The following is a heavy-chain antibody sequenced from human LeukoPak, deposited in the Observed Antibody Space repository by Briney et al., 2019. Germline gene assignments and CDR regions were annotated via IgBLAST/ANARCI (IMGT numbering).Heavy chain of an antibody. D-gene: IGHD3-9*01. J-gene: IGHJ4*02. V-gene: IGHV3-49*04. Sequence: GRSLRLSCTASGFTFGDYAMSWVRQAPGKGLEWVGFIRSKAYGGTTEYAASVKGRFTISRDDSKSIAYLQMNSLKTEDTAVYYCTRDPDGDILTGYYNEWGQGTLVTVSS. CDR2: IRSKAYGGTT. CDR1: GFTFGDYA. CDR3: TRDPDGDILTGYYNE.